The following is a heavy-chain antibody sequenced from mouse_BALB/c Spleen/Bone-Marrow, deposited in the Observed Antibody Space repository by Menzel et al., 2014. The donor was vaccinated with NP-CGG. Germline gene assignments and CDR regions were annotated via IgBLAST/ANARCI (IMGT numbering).Heavy chain of an antibody. CDR1: GFTFSDFY. CDR2: SRNKAKHYTT. D-gene: IGHD2-1*01. CDR3: ARDVGYVNSFVY. Sequence: DVKLQESGGGLVQPGDSLRLSCATSGFTFSDFYMEWVRQPPGKRLEWIAASRNKAKHYTTEYSASVKGRFIVSRDTSQTISYLKMNARRGEASPIYSWARDVGYVNSFVYWAHATLFTVS. V-gene: IGHV7-1*02. J-gene: IGHJ3*01.